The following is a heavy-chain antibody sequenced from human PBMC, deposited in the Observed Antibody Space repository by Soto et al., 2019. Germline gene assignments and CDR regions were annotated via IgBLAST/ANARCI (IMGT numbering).Heavy chain of an antibody. CDR2: ISYSGST. CDR1: GGSIRNRSGC. D-gene: IGHD3-10*01. J-gene: IGHJ5*02. Sequence: LVMLCLPCTVSGGSIRNRSGCWSWIRQPPGKGLEWVGSISYSGSTYYNPSLKSRVTISVDTSKNQFSLKLSSVTAADTAVYYCARHAPNSRVRSGSFGPWGQGTLVTVSS. CDR3: ARHAPNSRVRSGSFGP. V-gene: IGHV4-39*01.